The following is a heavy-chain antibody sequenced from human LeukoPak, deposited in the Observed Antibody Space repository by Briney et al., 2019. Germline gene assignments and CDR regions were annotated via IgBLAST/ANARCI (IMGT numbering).Heavy chain of an antibody. CDR2: MKHDGNEK. CDR3: ARDLGHSGYDLYDY. CDR1: GLTFSNYA. Sequence: GGSLRLSCAAPGLTFSNYAMTWVRQAPGKGLEWVANMKHDGNEKHYVDSVEGRFTISRDNAKSSLYLQMNNLRAEDTAVYYCARDLGHSGYDLYDYWGQGTLVTVSS. J-gene: IGHJ4*02. V-gene: IGHV3-7*01. D-gene: IGHD5-12*01.